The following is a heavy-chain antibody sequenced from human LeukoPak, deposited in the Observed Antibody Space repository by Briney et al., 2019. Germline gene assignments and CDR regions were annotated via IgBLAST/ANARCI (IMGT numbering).Heavy chain of an antibody. CDR1: GYTFTSYY. V-gene: IGHV1-46*01. Sequence: ASVKVSCKASGYTFTSYYMHWVRQAPGQGLEWMGIINPSGGSTSYAQKFQGRVTMTRDTSTSTVYMELSSLRSEDTAVYYCAREALRFLEWSPQGGDYWGQGTLVTVSS. CDR2: INPSGGST. CDR3: AREALRFLEWSPQGGDY. J-gene: IGHJ4*02. D-gene: IGHD3-3*01.